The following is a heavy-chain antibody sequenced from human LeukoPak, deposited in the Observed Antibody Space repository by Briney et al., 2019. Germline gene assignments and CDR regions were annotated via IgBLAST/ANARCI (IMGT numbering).Heavy chain of an antibody. CDR3: ARGGGSGYSYG. Sequence: PSETLSLTCTVSGGSISSSYYYWGWIRQPPGKGLEWIGSIYSSGSTYYNPSLKSRVTISVDTSKNQFSLKLSSVTAADTAVYYCARGGGSGYSYGWGQGTLVTVSS. V-gene: IGHV4-39*07. CDR1: GGSISSSYYY. J-gene: IGHJ4*02. CDR2: IYSSGST. D-gene: IGHD5-18*01.